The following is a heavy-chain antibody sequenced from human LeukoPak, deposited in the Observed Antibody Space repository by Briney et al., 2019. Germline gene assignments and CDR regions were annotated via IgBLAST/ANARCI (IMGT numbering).Heavy chain of an antibody. CDR3: ARGDPSMPFDY. CDR2: IYHSGST. J-gene: IGHJ4*02. D-gene: IGHD2/OR15-2a*01. Sequence: SETLSLTCAVSGYSISSGYYWGWIRQPPGKGLEWIGSIYHSGSTYYNPSLKSRVTISVDTSKNQFSLKLSSVTAADTAVYYCARGDPSMPFDYWGQGTLVTASS. CDR1: GYSISSGYY. V-gene: IGHV4-38-2*01.